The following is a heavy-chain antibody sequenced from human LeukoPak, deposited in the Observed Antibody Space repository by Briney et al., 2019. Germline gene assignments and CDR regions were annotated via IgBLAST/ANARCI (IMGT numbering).Heavy chain of an antibody. V-gene: IGHV4-59*01. CDR2: IYYSGTT. CDR1: GGSISHYY. Sequence: SETLSLTCTVSGGSISHYYWSWIRQSPGKGLEWIGYIYYSGTTNYNPPLKSRVTISVDTSRNQFSLQLRSVTAADTAVYYCAREDPQTTVPEGMDVWGRGTTVIVSS. J-gene: IGHJ6*02. CDR3: AREDPQTTVPEGMDV. D-gene: IGHD4-17*01.